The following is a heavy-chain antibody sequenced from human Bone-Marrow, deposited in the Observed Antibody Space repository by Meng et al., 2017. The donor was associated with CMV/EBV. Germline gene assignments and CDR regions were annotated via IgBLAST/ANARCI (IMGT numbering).Heavy chain of an antibody. CDR1: GFTFSSYA. D-gene: IGHD2-2*02. CDR2: ISYDGSNK. Sequence: GESLKISCAASGFTFSSYAMHWVRQAPGKGLEWVAVISYDGSNKYYADSVKGRFTISRDNAKNSLYLQMNSLRAEDTAVYYCARDRPPPLVVPAAIRLYYYYGMDVWGQGTTVTVSS. CDR3: ARDRPPPLVVPAAIRLYYYYGMDV. V-gene: IGHV3-30*04. J-gene: IGHJ6*02.